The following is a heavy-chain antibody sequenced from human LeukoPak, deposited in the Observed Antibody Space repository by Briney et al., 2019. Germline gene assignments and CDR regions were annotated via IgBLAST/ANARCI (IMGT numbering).Heavy chain of an antibody. J-gene: IGHJ4*02. D-gene: IGHD2-2*01. CDR2: ISGSGGST. Sequence: GGSLRLSCAASGFTFSSYAMSWVRQAPGKGLEWVSAISGSGGSTYYADSVKGRSTISRDNSKNTLYLQMNSLRAEDTAVYYCAKEGGYCSSTSCYPYYFDYWGQGTLVTVSS. CDR1: GFTFSSYA. V-gene: IGHV3-23*01. CDR3: AKEGGYCSSTSCYPYYFDY.